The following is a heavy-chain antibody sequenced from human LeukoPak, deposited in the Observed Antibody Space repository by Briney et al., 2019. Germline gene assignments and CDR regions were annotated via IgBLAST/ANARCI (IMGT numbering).Heavy chain of an antibody. V-gene: IGHV4-39*01. J-gene: IGHJ4*02. CDR2: IYYSGST. D-gene: IGHD3-10*01. CDR1: GGSISSSSYY. CDR3: ARGMVRGPSDY. Sequence: PSETLSLTCTVSGGSISSSSYYWGWIRQPPGKGLEWIGSIYYSGSTYYNPSLKSRVTISVDTSKNQFSLKLSSVTAADTAVYYCARGMVRGPSDYWGQGTLVTVSS.